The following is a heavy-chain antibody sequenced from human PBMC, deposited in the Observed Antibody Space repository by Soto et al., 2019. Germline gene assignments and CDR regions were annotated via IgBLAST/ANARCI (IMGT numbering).Heavy chain of an antibody. V-gene: IGHV3-21*01. CDR2: ISSSSSYI. J-gene: IGHJ6*03. CDR3: ARAIIGYCSGGSCHYYYMDV. D-gene: IGHD2-15*01. CDR1: GFTFSSYS. Sequence: GGSLRLSCAASGFTFSSYSMNWVRQAPGKGLEWVSSISSSSSYIYYADSVKGRFTISRDNAKNSLYLQMNSLRAEDTAVYYCARAIIGYCSGGSCHYYYMDVWGKGTTVTVSS.